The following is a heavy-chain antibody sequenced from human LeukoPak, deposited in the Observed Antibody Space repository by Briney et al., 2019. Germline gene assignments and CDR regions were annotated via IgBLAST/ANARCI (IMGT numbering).Heavy chain of an antibody. Sequence: SETLFLTCTVSGGSISSYYWSWIRQPPGKGLEWIGYIYYSGSTNYNPSLKSRVTISVDTSKNQFSLKLSSVTAADTAVYYCARHSPYYYGSGNFDYWGQGTLVTVSS. CDR1: GGSISSYY. V-gene: IGHV4-59*08. CDR3: ARHSPYYYGSGNFDY. J-gene: IGHJ4*02. CDR2: IYYSGST. D-gene: IGHD3-10*01.